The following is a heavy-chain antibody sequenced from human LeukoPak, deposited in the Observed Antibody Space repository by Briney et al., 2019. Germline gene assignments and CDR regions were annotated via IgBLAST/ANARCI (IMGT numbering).Heavy chain of an antibody. J-gene: IGHJ4*02. CDR1: GFTFSSYA. CDR3: AKMVREFYTISYYFDY. V-gene: IGHV3-23*01. CDR2: ISGSGAGT. D-gene: IGHD2-8*01. Sequence: GGSLRLSCAVSGFTFSSYAMNGVRQAPGKGLEWVSGISGSGAGTYYADSVKGRFTISRDNSKNTLYLQVNSLRAEDTAVYYCAKMVREFYTISYYFDYWGQGTLVTVSS.